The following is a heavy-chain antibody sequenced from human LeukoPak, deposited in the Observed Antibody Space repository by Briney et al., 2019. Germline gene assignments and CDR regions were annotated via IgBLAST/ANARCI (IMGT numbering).Heavy chain of an antibody. CDR1: GFTFSSYD. Sequence: GGSLRLSCAASGFTFSSYDMHWVRQATGKGLEWVTAIGTAGDTYYPGSVKGRFTISRENAKNSLYLQMNSLRAGDTAVYYCATTSRYYYGMDVWGQGTTVTVSS. CDR3: ATTSRYYYGMDV. CDR2: IGTAGDT. V-gene: IGHV3-13*01. D-gene: IGHD4-17*01. J-gene: IGHJ6*02.